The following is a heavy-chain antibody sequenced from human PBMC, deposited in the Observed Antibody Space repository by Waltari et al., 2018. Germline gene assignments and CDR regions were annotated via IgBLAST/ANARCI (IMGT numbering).Heavy chain of an antibody. CDR3: ARHKRPIVDDAFDI. D-gene: IGHD3-16*02. Sequence: QLQLQESGPGLVKPSETLSLTCTVSGGSISSSSYYWGWIRQPPGKGLEWIGSIYYSGSTYHNPSLKSRVTISVDTSKNQFSLKLSSVTAADTAVYYCARHKRPIVDDAFDIWGQGTMVTVSS. J-gene: IGHJ3*02. CDR1: GGSISSSSYY. CDR2: IYYSGST. V-gene: IGHV4-39*01.